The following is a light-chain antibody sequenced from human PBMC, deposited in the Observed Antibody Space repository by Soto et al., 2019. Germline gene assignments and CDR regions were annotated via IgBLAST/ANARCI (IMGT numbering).Light chain of an antibody. CDR1: NVGTEG. J-gene: IGLJ3*02. Sequence: SYELTQPPSVSVAPGKTASITCGGNNVGTEGVHWYQQKPGQAPVLVIYYDSDRPSGIPERFSGSNSGNTATLTISRVEAGDEADYYCQVWDGGRDHVVFGGGTKVTVL. CDR2: YDS. V-gene: IGLV3-21*04. CDR3: QVWDGGRDHVV.